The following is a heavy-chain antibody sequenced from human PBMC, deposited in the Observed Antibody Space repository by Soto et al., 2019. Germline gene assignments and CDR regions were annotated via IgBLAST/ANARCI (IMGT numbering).Heavy chain of an antibody. D-gene: IGHD6-19*01. CDR3: AKGAVAGTPTSYYYYGMDV. V-gene: IGHV1-69*05. J-gene: IGHJ6*02. Sequence: QVQLLQSGAEVKKPGSSVRVSCEASGGTFRTYAISWVRQAPGQGLEWMGEIIPIFGTVNYAQKFQGRVTXTXDEXTTTVYMALRSLRSEDTAVYYCAKGAVAGTPTSYYYYGMDVWGQGTTVTVSS. CDR1: GGTFRTYA. CDR2: IIPIFGTV.